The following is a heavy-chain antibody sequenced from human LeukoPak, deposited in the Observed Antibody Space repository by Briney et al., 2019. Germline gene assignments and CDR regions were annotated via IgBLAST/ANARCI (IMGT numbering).Heavy chain of an antibody. CDR2: INHSGST. CDR1: GGSFRGYY. V-gene: IGHV4-34*01. J-gene: IGHJ4*02. D-gene: IGHD3-10*01. CDR3: ARGGVTMVRGVIRNFDY. Sequence: PSETLSLTCAVYGGSFRGYYWTWIRQPPGKGLEWMGEINHSGSTNYNPSLKSRVTISVDTSKNQFSLKLSSVTAADTAVYYCARGGVTMVRGVIRNFDYRGQGTLVTVSS.